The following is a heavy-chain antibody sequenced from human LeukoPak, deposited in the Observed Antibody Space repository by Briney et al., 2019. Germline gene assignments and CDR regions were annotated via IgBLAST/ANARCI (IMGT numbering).Heavy chain of an antibody. D-gene: IGHD3-10*01. CDR2: MNPNSGNT. J-gene: IGHJ4*02. CDR1: GYTFTSYD. V-gene: IGHV1-8*03. CDR3: ATTLNPLYGSGSYTFDY. Sequence: ASVKVSCKAPGYTFTSYDINWVRQATGQGLEWMGWMNPNSGNTGYAQKFQGRVTITRNTSISTAYMELSSLRSEDTAVYYCATTLNPLYGSGSYTFDYWGQGTLVTVSS.